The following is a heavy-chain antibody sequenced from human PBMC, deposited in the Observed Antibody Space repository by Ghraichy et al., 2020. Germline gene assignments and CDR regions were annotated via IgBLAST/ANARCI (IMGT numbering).Heavy chain of an antibody. CDR2: IYYSGST. V-gene: IGHV4-39*07. CDR1: GGSISSSSYY. CDR3: ALAYCGGDCYSHYFDY. D-gene: IGHD2-21*02. Sequence: SETLSLTCTVSGGSISSSSYYWGWIRQPPGKGLEWIGSIYYSGSTYYNPSLKSRVTISVDTSKNQFSLKLSSVTAADTAVYYCALAYCGGDCYSHYFDYWGQGTLVTVSS. J-gene: IGHJ4*02.